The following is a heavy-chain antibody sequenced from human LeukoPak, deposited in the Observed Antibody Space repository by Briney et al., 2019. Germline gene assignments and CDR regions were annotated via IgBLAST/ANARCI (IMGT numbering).Heavy chain of an antibody. CDR1: GFTFSSYG. V-gene: IGHV3-30*18. D-gene: IGHD3-10*01. Sequence: GGSLRLSCAASGFTFSSYGMHWVRQAPGKGLEWVALISYDGSNKYYSGSVKGRFTISRDNSKNTLYLQMNSLRPEGTAVYYCAKGRYTGSSFFDYWGQGTLVTVSS. CDR2: ISYDGSNK. CDR3: AKGRYTGSSFFDY. J-gene: IGHJ4*02.